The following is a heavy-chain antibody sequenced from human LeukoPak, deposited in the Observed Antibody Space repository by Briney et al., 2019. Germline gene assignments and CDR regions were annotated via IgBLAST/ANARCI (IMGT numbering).Heavy chain of an antibody. CDR2: ISGSGAT. J-gene: IGHJ4*02. V-gene: IGHV3-23*01. D-gene: IGHD7-27*01. CDR1: GFTFSTSA. CDR3: AKDLNWGGR. Sequence: GGSLRLSCAASGFTFSTSAMTWVRQAPGKGLEWLSGISGSGATDYADSVKGRFTISRDNSKNTLYLQINSLRAEDTAVYYCAKDLNWGGRWGQGTLVTVSS.